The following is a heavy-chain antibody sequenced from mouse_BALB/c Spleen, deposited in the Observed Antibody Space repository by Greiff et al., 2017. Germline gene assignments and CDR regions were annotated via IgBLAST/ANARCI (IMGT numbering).Heavy chain of an antibody. CDR1: GFSLTDYG. CDR3: AKITTATYYYAMDY. D-gene: IGHD1-2*01. CDR2: IWGGGST. V-gene: IGHV2-6-5*01. Sequence: VKLMESGPGLVAPSQSLSITCTVSGFSLTDYGVSWIRQPPGKGLEWLGVIWGGGSTYYNSALKSRLSISKVNSKSQVFLKMNSLQTDDTAMYYCAKITTATYYYAMDYWGQGTSVTVSS. J-gene: IGHJ4*01.